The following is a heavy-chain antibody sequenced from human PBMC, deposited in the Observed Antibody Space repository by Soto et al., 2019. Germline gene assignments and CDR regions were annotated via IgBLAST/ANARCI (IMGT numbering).Heavy chain of an antibody. CDR2: ISYDGSNK. CDR1: GFTFSSYG. J-gene: IGHJ4*02. CDR3: AKGGQWEPIDY. Sequence: QVQLVESGGGVVQPGRSLRLSCAASGFTFSSYGMHWVRQAPGKGLEWVAVISYDGSNKYYADSVKGRFTISRDNSKNTLYLQMNSLRAEETAVYYCAKGGQWEPIDYWGQGTLVTVSS. D-gene: IGHD1-26*01. V-gene: IGHV3-30*18.